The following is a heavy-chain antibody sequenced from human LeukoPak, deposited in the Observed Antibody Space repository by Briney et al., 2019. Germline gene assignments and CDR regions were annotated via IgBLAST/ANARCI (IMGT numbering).Heavy chain of an antibody. J-gene: IGHJ4*02. D-gene: IGHD6-19*01. V-gene: IGHV3-23*01. CDR3: ASIGGWGTYPLDS. CDR1: GFTFRSYT. Sequence: GGSLRLSCEASGFTFRSYTMSWVRQAPGKGPEWVSSIEGDGSRISYADSVKGRFAISRDNSKNALYVQMNSLRAEDTAIYYCASIGGWGTYPLDSWGQGSLVIVSS. CDR2: IEGDGSRI.